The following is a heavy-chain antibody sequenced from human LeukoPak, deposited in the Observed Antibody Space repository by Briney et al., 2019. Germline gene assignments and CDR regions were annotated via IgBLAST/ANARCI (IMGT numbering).Heavy chain of an antibody. J-gene: IGHJ4*02. CDR2: LSGSGADT. V-gene: IGHV3-23*01. CDR1: GFTFSKNA. D-gene: IGHD2-2*01. CDR3: AKDPYGTRYFDY. Sequence: PGGSLRPSCAASGFTFSKNAMSWVRQAPGKGLEWVSSLSGSGADTYYADSVKGRFTISRDNAKNTAYLQMNSLRAEDTVVYYCAKDPYGTRYFDYWGQGTLVTAS.